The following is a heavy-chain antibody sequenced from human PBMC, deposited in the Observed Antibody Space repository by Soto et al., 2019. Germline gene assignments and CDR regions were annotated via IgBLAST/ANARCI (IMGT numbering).Heavy chain of an antibody. D-gene: IGHD6-13*01. CDR1: GYSFTSYW. CDR3: ARSGRPGIVAGGPDY. V-gene: IGHV5-10-1*01. J-gene: IGHJ4*02. CDR2: IDPSDSYT. Sequence: GESLKISCKGSGYSFTSYWINWVCQMPGKGLEWMGRIDPSDSYTNYSPSFQGHVTISADKSINTAYLQWSSVKASDTAMYYCARSGRPGIVAGGPDYWGQGTLVTVSS.